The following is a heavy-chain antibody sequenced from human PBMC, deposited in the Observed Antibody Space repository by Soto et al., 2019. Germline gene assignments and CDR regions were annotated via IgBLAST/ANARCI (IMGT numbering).Heavy chain of an antibody. D-gene: IGHD5-18*01. CDR3: ARMESFGSLNWFDT. CDR2: MNPGSGDT. V-gene: IGHV1-8*02. CDR1: GYTFTNND. J-gene: IGHJ5*02. Sequence: ASVKVSCKASGYTFTNNDVSWVRQATGQGLEWMGWMNPGSGDTGYAQKFQGRVTMTRDISIATAYMELNSLTSEDTAIYYCARMESFGSLNWFDTWRQGTLVTVSS.